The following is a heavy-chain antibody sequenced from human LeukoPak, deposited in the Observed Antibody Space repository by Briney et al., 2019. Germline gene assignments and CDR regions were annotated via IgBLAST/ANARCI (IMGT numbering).Heavy chain of an antibody. CDR3: ARDILDSNGHYYND. J-gene: IGHJ4*02. CDR1: GGSITSGSYY. Sequence: SETLSLTCTVSGGSITSGSYYWGWIRQPPGKGLEWIGSIYYSGSPYYNPSLKGRVTISVDTSKNQFSLKLSSVTAADTAVYFCARDILDSNGHYYNDWGQGTLVTVSS. CDR2: IYYSGSP. D-gene: IGHD3-22*01. V-gene: IGHV4-39*07.